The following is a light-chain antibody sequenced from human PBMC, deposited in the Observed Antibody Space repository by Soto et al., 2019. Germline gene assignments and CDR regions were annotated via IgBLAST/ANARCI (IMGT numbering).Light chain of an antibody. J-gene: IGKJ3*01. CDR2: AAS. V-gene: IGKV1-27*01. CDR1: QDISNY. Sequence: DIQMTQSPSSLSASVGDRVTITCRASQDISNYLAWYQQRPGKVPRLLIYAASTLQSGVPSRFSGSGSGTDLTLTISSLLPEDAATYYCQNLDSAAFTFGPGTKVDIK. CDR3: QNLDSAAFT.